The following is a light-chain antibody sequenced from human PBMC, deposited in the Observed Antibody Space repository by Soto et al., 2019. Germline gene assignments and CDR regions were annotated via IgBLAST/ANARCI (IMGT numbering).Light chain of an antibody. CDR1: SSDVGGYNY. CDR2: DVS. V-gene: IGLV2-11*01. Sequence: QSALTQPRSVSGSPGQSVTISYTGTSSDVGGYNYVSWYQQHPGKAPKLMIYDVSKRPSGVPDRFSGSKSGNTASLTISGLQAEDEADYYCQSYDSSLSGWVFGGGTKLTVL. CDR3: QSYDSSLSGWV. J-gene: IGLJ3*02.